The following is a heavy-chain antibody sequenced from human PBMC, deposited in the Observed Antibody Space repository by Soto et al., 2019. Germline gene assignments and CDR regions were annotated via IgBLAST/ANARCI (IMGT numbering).Heavy chain of an antibody. CDR1: GVSVSSYT. CDR3: TRDGMTTGDT. Sequence: LSLTCLVSGVSVSSYTWSWVRQPANKGLEWIGRVFSSVSATYSPSLKSRVRISMDTPENRISLKLDSVTAADAGVYYCTRDGMTTGDTWGPGTLVTVSS. V-gene: IGHV4-4*07. J-gene: IGHJ4*02. D-gene: IGHD2-21*02. CDR2: VFSSVSA.